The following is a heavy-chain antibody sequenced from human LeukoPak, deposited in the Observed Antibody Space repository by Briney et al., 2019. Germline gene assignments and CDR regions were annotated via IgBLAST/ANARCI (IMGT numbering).Heavy chain of an antibody. D-gene: IGHD2-2*02. J-gene: IGHJ6*02. Sequence: PSETLSLTCAVSVGSISSGNWWSWVRQSPRKGLEWIGEIYHNGTPNYSPSLKSRVTISADTFKNHFSLKLTSVTAADTAVYYCATAPILRGEGGEHYKFGMDVWGQGTTVIVSS. CDR1: VGSISSGNW. V-gene: IGHV4-4*02. CDR2: IYHNGTP. CDR3: ATAPILRGEGGEHYKFGMDV.